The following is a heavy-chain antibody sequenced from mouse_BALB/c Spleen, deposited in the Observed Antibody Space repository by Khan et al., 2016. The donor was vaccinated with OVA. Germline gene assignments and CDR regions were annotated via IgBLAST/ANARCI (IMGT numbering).Heavy chain of an antibody. CDR1: GYSITSGYG. Sequence: EVQLQESGPGLVKPSQSLSLTCTVTGYSITSGYGWNWIRQFPGNKLEWMGYISYSGSTNYNPSLKSRISITRDTSKHQFFLQLNSVTTEDTASYYCARTARIKYWGQGTTLTVSS. J-gene: IGHJ2*01. CDR2: ISYSGST. V-gene: IGHV3-2*02. D-gene: IGHD1-2*01. CDR3: ARTARIKY.